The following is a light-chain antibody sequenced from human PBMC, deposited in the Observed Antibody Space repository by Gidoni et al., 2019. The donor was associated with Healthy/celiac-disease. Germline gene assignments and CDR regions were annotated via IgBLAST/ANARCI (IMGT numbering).Light chain of an antibody. V-gene: IGKV1-27*01. J-gene: IGKJ1*01. CDR3: QKYNSAPPWT. CDR1: QGISNY. Sequence: TITCRASQGISNYLAWYQQKPGKVPKLLIYAASTLQSGVPSRFSGSGSGTDFTLTISSLQPEDVATYYCQKYNSAPPWTFGQGTKVEIK. CDR2: AAS.